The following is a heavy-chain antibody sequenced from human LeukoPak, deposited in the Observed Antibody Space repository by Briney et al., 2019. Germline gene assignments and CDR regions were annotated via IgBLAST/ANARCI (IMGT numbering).Heavy chain of an antibody. D-gene: IGHD1-14*01. CDR2: IYCSGST. J-gene: IGHJ3*02. CDR1: GGSISSYY. V-gene: IGHV4-59*01. Sequence: SETLSLTCTVSGGSISSYYWSWIRQPPGKGLEWIGYIYCSGSTNYNPSLKSRVTISVDTSKNQFSLKLSSVTAADTAVYYCARDYRDAFDIWGQGTMVTVSS. CDR3: ARDYRDAFDI.